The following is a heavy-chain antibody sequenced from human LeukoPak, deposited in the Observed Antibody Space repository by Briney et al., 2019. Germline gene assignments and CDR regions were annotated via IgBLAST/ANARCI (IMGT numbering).Heavy chain of an antibody. Sequence: GGSLRLSCAASGFTFSDYYMSWIRQAPGKGLEWVSAISGSGGSTYYADSVKGRFTISRDNTNNILYLQMNSLRAEDTAVYYLAKMALTMIVVPYYMDVWGKGTTVTVSS. D-gene: IGHD3-22*01. CDR1: GFTFSDYY. J-gene: IGHJ6*03. CDR2: ISGSGGST. V-gene: IGHV3-23*01. CDR3: AKMALTMIVVPYYMDV.